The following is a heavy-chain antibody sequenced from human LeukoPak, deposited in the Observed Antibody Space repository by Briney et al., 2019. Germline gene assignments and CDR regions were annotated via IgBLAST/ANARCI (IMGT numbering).Heavy chain of an antibody. D-gene: IGHD1-14*01. CDR3: AKDHPSGYYFDY. V-gene: IGHV3-23*01. Sequence: PGGSLRLSCSASAFTFSTYAMSWVRQAPGKGLEWVSAISGSGGSTFNADYVKGRFTSSRDNCKNTLFLQMNSLRAEDTAIYYCAKDHPSGYYFDYWGQGTLVTVSS. J-gene: IGHJ4*02. CDR2: ISGSGGST. CDR1: AFTFSTYA.